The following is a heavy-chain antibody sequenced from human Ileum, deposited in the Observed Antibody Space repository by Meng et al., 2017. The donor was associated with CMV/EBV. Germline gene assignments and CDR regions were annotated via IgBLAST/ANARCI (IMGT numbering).Heavy chain of an antibody. CDR1: GDSIDSSSYY. CDR2: VHSSGTT. Sequence: SETLSLTCTVSGDSIDSSSYYWGWIRQPLGERPEWLGSVHSSGTTFYNPSLKSRVSVSADSSKNQVSLRVTSVTAADTALYYCVRDRVWVGQTGFFDPWGQGTLVTVSS. CDR3: VRDRVWVGQTGFFDP. V-gene: IGHV4-39*07. J-gene: IGHJ5*02. D-gene: IGHD1-14*01.